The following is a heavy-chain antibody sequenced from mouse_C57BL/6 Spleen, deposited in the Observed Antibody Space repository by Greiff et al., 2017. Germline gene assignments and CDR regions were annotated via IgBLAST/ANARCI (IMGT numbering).Heavy chain of an antibody. V-gene: IGHV1-82*01. CDR3: ARSVGFDY. D-gene: IGHD1-1*02. Sequence: QVQLQQSGPELAKPGASVKISCKASGYAFSSSWMNWVKQRPGKGLEWIGRIYPGDGDTNYNGKFKGKATLTADKSSSTAYMQLSSLTSEDSAVYFCARSVGFDYWGQGTTLTVSS. CDR1: GYAFSSSW. CDR2: IYPGDGDT. J-gene: IGHJ2*01.